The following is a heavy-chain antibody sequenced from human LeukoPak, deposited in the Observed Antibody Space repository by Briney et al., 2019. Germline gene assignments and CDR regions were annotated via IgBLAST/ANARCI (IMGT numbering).Heavy chain of an antibody. J-gene: IGHJ4*02. CDR1: GYSISTGYY. V-gene: IGHV4-38-2*02. Sequence: SETLSLTCTVSGYSISTGYYWDWIRQPPGKGLEWIGTFYHGGSTYYNPSLKSRVTISVDTSKNQFSLNLTSVTAADTAVYYCARGRDGYNFLNRGEYYYFDYWGQGTLVTVSS. D-gene: IGHD5-24*01. CDR3: ARGRDGYNFLNRGEYYYFDY. CDR2: FYHGGST.